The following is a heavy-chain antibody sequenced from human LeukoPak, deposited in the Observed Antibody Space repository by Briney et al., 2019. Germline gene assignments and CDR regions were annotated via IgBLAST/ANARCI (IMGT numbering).Heavy chain of an antibody. CDR2: IYYRSKWYN. Sequence: SQTLSLTCAISGDSVSTNSAAWNWIRQSPSRGLEWLGRIYYRSKWYNDYALSVRDRITISPDTSNNQLSLHLKSVTSEDTAVYYCARNRGAGAGTMGFDSDAFDIWGEGTLVTVSS. V-gene: IGHV6-1*01. CDR1: GDSVSTNSAA. J-gene: IGHJ3*02. CDR3: ARNRGAGAGTMGFDSDAFDI. D-gene: IGHD3-10*01.